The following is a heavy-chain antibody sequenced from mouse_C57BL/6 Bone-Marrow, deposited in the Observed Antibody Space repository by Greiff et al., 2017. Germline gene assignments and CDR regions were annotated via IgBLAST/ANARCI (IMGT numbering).Heavy chain of an antibody. CDR2: IYPRSGNT. V-gene: IGHV1-81*01. CDR1: GYTFTSSG. Sequence: VQLQQSRAELARPGASVKLSCKASGYTFTSSGISWVKQRTGQGLEWIGEIYPRSGNTYYNEKFKGKATLTADKSSSTAYMELRSLTSEDSAVYFCAGHYSNFDYWGQGTTHTVSS. D-gene: IGHD2-5*01. CDR3: AGHYSNFDY. J-gene: IGHJ2*01.